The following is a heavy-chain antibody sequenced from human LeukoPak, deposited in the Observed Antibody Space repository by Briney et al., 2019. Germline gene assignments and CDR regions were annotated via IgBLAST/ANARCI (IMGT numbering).Heavy chain of an antibody. CDR1: GGSISSGGYY. CDR3: ARGREYQLLYPGYYFDY. Sequence: SETLSLTCTVSGGSISSGGYYWSWIRQHPGKGLEWIGYIYYSGSTYYNPSLKSRVTISVDTSKNQFSLKLSSVTAADTAVYYCARGREYQLLYPGYYFDYWGQGTLVTVSS. CDR2: IYYSGST. J-gene: IGHJ4*02. V-gene: IGHV4-31*03. D-gene: IGHD2-2*02.